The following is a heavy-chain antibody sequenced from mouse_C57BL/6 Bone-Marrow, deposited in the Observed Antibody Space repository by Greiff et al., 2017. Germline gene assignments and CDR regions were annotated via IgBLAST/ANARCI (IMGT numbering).Heavy chain of an antibody. CDR2: IHPNSGST. V-gene: IGHV1-64*01. CDR1: GYTFTSYW. Sequence: QVQLQQPGAELVKPGASVQLSCKASGYTFTSYWMHWVKQRPGQGLEWIGMIHPNSGSTNYNEKFKSKATLTVDKSSSTAYMQLSSLTSEDSAVYYCARDDYNAMDYWSQGTSVTVSS. CDR3: ARDDYNAMDY. J-gene: IGHJ4*01.